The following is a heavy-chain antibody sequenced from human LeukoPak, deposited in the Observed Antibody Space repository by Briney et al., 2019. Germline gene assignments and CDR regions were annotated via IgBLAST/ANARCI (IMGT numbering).Heavy chain of an antibody. Sequence: GASVKVSCKASGYTFTSYGISWVRQAPGRGREWMGWISAYNGNTNYAQKLQGRVTMTTDTSTSTAYMELRSPRSDDTAAYYCARDSQYYYYYYYMDVWGKGTTVTVSS. J-gene: IGHJ6*03. D-gene: IGHD5-24*01. V-gene: IGHV1-18*01. CDR2: ISAYNGNT. CDR3: ARDSQYYYYYYYMDV. CDR1: GYTFTSYG.